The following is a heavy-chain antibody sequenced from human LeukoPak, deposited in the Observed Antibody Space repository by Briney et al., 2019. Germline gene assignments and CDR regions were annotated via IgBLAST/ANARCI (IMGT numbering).Heavy chain of an antibody. Sequence: GGSLRLSCAASGFTFSSYAMSWVRQAPGKGLEWVSVIYTGGTTAYIDSVKGRFTISRDTSKNTLYLQMNSLTPEDTAVYYCARGHGQWGQGTLVTVSS. V-gene: IGHV3-66*01. J-gene: IGHJ4*02. CDR2: IYTGGTT. CDR3: ARGHGQ. CDR1: GFTFSSYA.